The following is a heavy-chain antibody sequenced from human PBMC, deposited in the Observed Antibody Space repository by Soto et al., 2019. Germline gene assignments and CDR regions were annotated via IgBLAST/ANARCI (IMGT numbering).Heavy chain of an antibody. CDR2: TYHSGNP. V-gene: IGHV4-30-2*05. D-gene: IGHD3-3*01. CDR3: ASTDGSGLSFGY. J-gene: IGHJ4*02. CDR1: GDTIRTGGYT. Sequence: SETLSLTCDVSGDTIRTGGYTWAWIRQPPGKALEWIGHTYHSGNPYYNPSLKTRVTISIDTSKNQFSLKLSSVTAADTVVYYCASTDGSGLSFGYWGQGTLVTVSS.